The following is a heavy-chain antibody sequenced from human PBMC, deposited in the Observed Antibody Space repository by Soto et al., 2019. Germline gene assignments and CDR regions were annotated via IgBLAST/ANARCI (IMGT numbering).Heavy chain of an antibody. J-gene: IGHJ6*02. CDR2: IKSKTDGGTT. D-gene: IGHD6-19*01. CDR1: GFTFSNAW. Sequence: EVQLVESGGGLVKPGGSLRLSCAASGFTFSNAWMSWVRQAPGKGLEWVGRIKSKTDGGTTDYAAPVKGRFTISRDDSKNTLYLQMNSLKTEDTAVYYCTTVHSSGWYRFEGGYGMDVWGQGTTVTVSS. CDR3: TTVHSSGWYRFEGGYGMDV. V-gene: IGHV3-15*01.